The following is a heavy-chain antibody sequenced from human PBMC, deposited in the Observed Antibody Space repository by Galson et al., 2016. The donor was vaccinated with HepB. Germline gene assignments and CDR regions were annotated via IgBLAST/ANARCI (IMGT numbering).Heavy chain of an antibody. CDR2: IWNDGSNK. D-gene: IGHD5-24*01. Sequence: SLRLSCAASGFIFSNYAMHWVRQAPSKGLEWVAVIWNDGSNKYDADSVKGRFTISRDNSKSTLYLQMSSLRAEDTAVYYCARAFRDGYNFGEPPTADYWGQGTLVTVSS. J-gene: IGHJ4*02. CDR1: GFIFSNYA. V-gene: IGHV3-33*01. CDR3: ARAFRDGYNFGEPPTADY.